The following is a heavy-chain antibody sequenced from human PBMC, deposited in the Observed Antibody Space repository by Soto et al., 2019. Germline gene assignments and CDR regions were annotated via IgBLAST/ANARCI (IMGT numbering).Heavy chain of an antibody. V-gene: IGHV3-23*01. CDR1: GFTFSSYA. CDR2: ISGSGGST. D-gene: IGHD6-13*01. CDR3: AKGTRLAAAGGYNWFDP. Sequence: EVQLLESGGGLVQPGGSLRLSCAASGFTFSSYAMSWVRQAPGKGLEWVSAISGSGGSTYYADSVKGRFTISRDNYMHTLYLQRNSLRAEDTAVYYCAKGTRLAAAGGYNWFDPWGQGTLVTVSS. J-gene: IGHJ5*02.